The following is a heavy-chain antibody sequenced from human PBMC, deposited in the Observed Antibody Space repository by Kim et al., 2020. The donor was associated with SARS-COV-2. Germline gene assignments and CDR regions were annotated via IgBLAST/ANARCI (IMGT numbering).Heavy chain of an antibody. Sequence: SETLSLTCPVSGASISSYYWNWIWQHPGKGLELIDYIYYSGATNYNPSLKCRGTISIDTSKKPFSLKLHSVTAADRAVYYCGRATSGGAFVVWGQWTVVTVFS. D-gene: IGHD3-16*01. CDR1: GASISSYY. CDR2: IYYSGAT. J-gene: IGHJ3*01. CDR3: GRATSGGAFVV. V-gene: IGHV4-59*13.